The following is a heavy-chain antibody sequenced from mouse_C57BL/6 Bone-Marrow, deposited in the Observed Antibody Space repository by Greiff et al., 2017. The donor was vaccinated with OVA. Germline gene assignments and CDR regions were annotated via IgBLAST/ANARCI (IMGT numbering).Heavy chain of an antibody. CDR3: ARRGGYYYDFDY. V-gene: IGHV1-55*01. CDR2: IYPGSGST. CDR1: GYTFTSYW. D-gene: IGHD1-1*01. J-gene: IGHJ2*01. Sequence: VKLQESGAELVKPGASVKMSCKASGYTFTSYWITWVKQRPGQGLEWIGDIYPGSGSTNYNEKFKSKATLTVDTSSSTAYMQLSSLTSEDSAVYYCARRGGYYYDFDYWGQGTTLTVSS.